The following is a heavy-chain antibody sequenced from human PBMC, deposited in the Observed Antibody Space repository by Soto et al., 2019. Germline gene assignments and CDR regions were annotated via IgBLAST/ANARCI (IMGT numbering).Heavy chain of an antibody. Sequence: HPGGSLRLSCSASGFTFSSYSMSWVRPAPGKGLEWVSAISGSGGSTYYADSVKGRFTISRDNSKNTLYLQMNSLRAEDTAVYYCAKSEQQLVHFDYWGQGTLVTVSS. CDR3: AKSEQQLVHFDY. J-gene: IGHJ4*02. V-gene: IGHV3-23*01. CDR1: GFTFSSYS. D-gene: IGHD6-13*01. CDR2: ISGSGGST.